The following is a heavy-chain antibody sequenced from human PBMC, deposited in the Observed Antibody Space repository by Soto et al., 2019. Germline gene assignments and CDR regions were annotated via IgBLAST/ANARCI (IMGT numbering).Heavy chain of an antibody. J-gene: IGHJ4*02. Sequence: GGSLRLSCVASGFTFSDYSMIWIRQAPGKGLEWLAFIDSRGRTLSYADSVRGRFTLSRDNAENSVYLQMDSLRADDTAVYYCARQAARNYIDSWGQGNSVTVSS. D-gene: IGHD6-6*01. CDR3: ARQAARNYIDS. CDR2: IDSRGRTL. CDR1: GFTFSDYS. V-gene: IGHV3-11*01.